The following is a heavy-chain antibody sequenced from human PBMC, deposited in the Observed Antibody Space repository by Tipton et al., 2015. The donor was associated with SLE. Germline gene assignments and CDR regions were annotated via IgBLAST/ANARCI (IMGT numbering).Heavy chain of an antibody. D-gene: IGHD1-26*01. CDR3: ARSPQWEPPTFDI. J-gene: IGHJ3*02. CDR1: GYTFTDYY. CDR2: INPNSGGT. V-gene: IGHV1-2*02. Sequence: QSGPEVKKPGASVKVSCKASGYTFTDYYVHWVRQAPGQGLEWMGWINPNSGGTNCAQKFQGRVTLTRDTSISTAYMELSSLRSDDTAVYYCARSPQWEPPTFDIWGQGTVVTVSS.